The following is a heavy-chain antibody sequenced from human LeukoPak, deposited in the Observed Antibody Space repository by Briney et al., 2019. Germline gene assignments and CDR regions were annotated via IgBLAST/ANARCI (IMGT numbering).Heavy chain of an antibody. Sequence: ASVNVSCKASGYTFTGYYMHWVRQAPGQGLEWMGWINPNSGGTNYTQKFQGRVTMTRETSISTAYMELSGLRSDDTAVYYCAKGAPDYWGQGTLVTVSS. V-gene: IGHV1-2*02. CDR1: GYTFTGYY. D-gene: IGHD4/OR15-4a*01. J-gene: IGHJ4*02. CDR3: AKGAPDY. CDR2: INPNSGGT.